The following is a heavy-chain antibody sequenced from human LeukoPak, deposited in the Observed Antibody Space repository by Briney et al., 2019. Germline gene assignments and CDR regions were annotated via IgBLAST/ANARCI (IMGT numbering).Heavy chain of an antibody. CDR2: ISGSGGST. Sequence: GGSLRLSCAASGFTFSSYAMSWVRQAPGEGLEWVSAISGSGGSTYYADSVKGRFTISRDNSKNTLYLQVNSLRAEDTAVYYCAKEGGSGYYYYYYGMNVWGQGTTVTVSS. D-gene: IGHD3-22*01. CDR1: GFTFSSYA. J-gene: IGHJ6*02. CDR3: AKEGGSGYYYYYYGMNV. V-gene: IGHV3-23*01.